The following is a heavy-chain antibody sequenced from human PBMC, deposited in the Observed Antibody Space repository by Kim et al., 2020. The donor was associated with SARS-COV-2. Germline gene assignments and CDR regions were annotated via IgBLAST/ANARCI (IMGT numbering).Heavy chain of an antibody. D-gene: IGHD6-19*01. CDR1: GLTLRSYA. CDR2: ITRGGDT. Sequence: GGSLRLSCAASGLTLRSYAMNWVRQGPGKGLEWGSSITRGGDTYYAASVKGRFTISRDNFKDTLSLQMNSLRAEDTGNYYCVPCVTLADRSGWCTFFDH. J-gene: IGHJ4*01. CDR3: VPCVTLADRSGWCTFFDH. V-gene: IGHV3-23*01.